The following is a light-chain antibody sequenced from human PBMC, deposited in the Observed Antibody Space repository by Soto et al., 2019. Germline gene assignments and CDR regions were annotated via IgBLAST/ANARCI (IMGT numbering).Light chain of an antibody. J-gene: IGKJ2*01. Sequence: EIVLTQSPGTLSLSPGERATLSCRASQSVSNNYLAWYQQKPGQAPRLLIYGASIRATGLPDRFSGSGSGTDFTLTINRLEPEDFAVYYCQQYGSSYTFGQGTKLEIK. CDR2: GAS. CDR3: QQYGSSYT. CDR1: QSVSNNY. V-gene: IGKV3-20*01.